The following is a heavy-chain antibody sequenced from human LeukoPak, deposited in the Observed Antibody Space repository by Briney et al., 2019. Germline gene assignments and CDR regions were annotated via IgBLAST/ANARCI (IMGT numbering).Heavy chain of an antibody. V-gene: IGHV4-4*07. Sequence: SETLFLTCTVSGGSISSYYWSWIRQPAGKGLEWIGRIYTSGSTNYNPSLKSRVTMSVDTSKNQFSLKLSSVTAADTAVYYCARDYLVVAATFNWIDPWGQGTLVTVSS. J-gene: IGHJ5*02. CDR1: GGSISSYY. D-gene: IGHD2-15*01. CDR2: IYTSGST. CDR3: ARDYLVVAATFNWIDP.